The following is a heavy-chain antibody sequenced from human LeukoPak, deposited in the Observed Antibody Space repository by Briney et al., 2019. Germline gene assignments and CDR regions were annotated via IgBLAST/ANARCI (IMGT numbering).Heavy chain of an antibody. Sequence: GGSLRLSCAASGFTFSSYAMSWVRQAPGKGLEWVSAISGSGGSTYYADSVKGRFTISRDNSKNTLYLQMNSLRAEDTAVYYCAKPPLGAAAGTGNSDYWGQGTLVTVSS. J-gene: IGHJ4*02. D-gene: IGHD6-13*01. CDR3: AKPPLGAAAGTGNSDY. CDR1: GFTFSSYA. V-gene: IGHV3-23*01. CDR2: ISGSGGST.